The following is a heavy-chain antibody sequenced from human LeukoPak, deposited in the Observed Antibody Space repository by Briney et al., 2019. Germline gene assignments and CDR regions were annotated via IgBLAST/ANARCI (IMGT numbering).Heavy chain of an antibody. CDR1: GGSISSYY. CDR3: AREVRGSGWLNY. J-gene: IGHJ4*02. V-gene: IGHV4-59*01. Sequence: SETLSLTCTVSGGSISSYYWNWIRQPPGKGLEWIGYIYYSGNTNYNPSLKSRVTISVDTSKNQFSLKLSSVTAADTAVYYCAREVRGSGWLNYWGQGTLVTVSS. D-gene: IGHD6-19*01. CDR2: IYYSGNT.